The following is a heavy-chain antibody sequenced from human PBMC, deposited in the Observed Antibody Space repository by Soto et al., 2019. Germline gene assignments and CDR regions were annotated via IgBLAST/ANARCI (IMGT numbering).Heavy chain of an antibody. CDR1: GYTFTSYG. CDR3: ARGYCSGGSCYAGAFDI. D-gene: IGHD2-15*01. Sequence: QVQLVQSGAEVKKPGASVKVSCKASGYTFTSYGISWVRQAPGQGLEWMGWISAYNGNTNYAQKLQGRVTMTTDTSTSTAYMELRSLSSDDTAVYYCARGYCSGGSCYAGAFDIWGQGTMVTVSS. V-gene: IGHV1-18*01. CDR2: ISAYNGNT. J-gene: IGHJ3*02.